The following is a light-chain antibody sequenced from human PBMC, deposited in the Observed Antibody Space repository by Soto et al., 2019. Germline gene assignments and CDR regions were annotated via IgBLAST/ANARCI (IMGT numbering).Light chain of an antibody. CDR1: QSINTW. Sequence: DIQMTQFPSALSASVGDRVTITCRASQSINTWLAWYQQKPGKAPKLLIYDASRLQSGVPSRFSGSGSGTEFTLTISSLQPDDFASYYCQHYNSYSGTFGQGTKVDI. CDR3: QHYNSYSGT. V-gene: IGKV1-5*01. J-gene: IGKJ1*01. CDR2: DAS.